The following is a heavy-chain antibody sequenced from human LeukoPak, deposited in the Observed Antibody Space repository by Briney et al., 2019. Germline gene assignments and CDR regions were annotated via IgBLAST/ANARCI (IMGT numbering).Heavy chain of an antibody. J-gene: IGHJ4*02. CDR2: IRGSGGRT. CDR1: GFTFSSYG. V-gene: IGHV3-23*01. D-gene: IGHD3-22*01. CDR3: AKAPWSGSGYYGDY. Sequence: RGSLRLSCGASGFTFSSYGMSWVRQAPGKGLEWVSSIRGSGGRTFYADSVKGRFTISRDTSKNTLYLQMNSLRAEDTAVYYCAKAPWSGSGYYGDYWGQGTLVTVSS.